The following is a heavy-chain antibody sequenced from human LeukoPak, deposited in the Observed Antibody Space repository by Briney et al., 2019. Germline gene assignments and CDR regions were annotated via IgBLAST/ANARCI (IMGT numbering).Heavy chain of an antibody. V-gene: IGHV4-39*07. D-gene: IGHD6-19*01. CDR2: IYHSGST. Sequence: SETLSLTCTVSGGSISSSSYYWGWIRQPPGKGLEWIGSIYHSGSTNYNPSLKSRVTISVDKSKNQFSLKLSSVTAADTAVYYCARDCSSGCLDAFDIWGQGTMVTVSS. CDR3: ARDCSSGCLDAFDI. J-gene: IGHJ3*02. CDR1: GGSISSSSYY.